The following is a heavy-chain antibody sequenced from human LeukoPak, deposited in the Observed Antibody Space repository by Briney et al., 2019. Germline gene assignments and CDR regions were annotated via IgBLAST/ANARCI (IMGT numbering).Heavy chain of an antibody. CDR3: ARRPAAGTVPLDY. CDR1: GYIFTSYW. D-gene: IGHD6-13*01. Sequence: GESLQISCKGSGYIFTSYWIGWVRQVPGKGLEWMGIIYPGDSDTRYSPSFQGQVTISADKSISTAYLQWSSLKASDTAMYYCARRPAAGTVPLDYWGQGTLVTVSS. V-gene: IGHV5-51*01. CDR2: IYPGDSDT. J-gene: IGHJ4*02.